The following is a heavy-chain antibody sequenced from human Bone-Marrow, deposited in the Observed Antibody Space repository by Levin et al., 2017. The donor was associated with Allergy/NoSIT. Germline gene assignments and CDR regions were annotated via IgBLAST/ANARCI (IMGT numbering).Heavy chain of an antibody. CDR2: MSYSGSN. J-gene: IGHJ5*02. Sequence: LRLSCTVSGASIRSGDYYWSWIRQHPGKGLEWIGFMSYSGSNFYNPSLKSRLSMSPDTSKNQFSLKLTSVTAADTAVYYCARGVAGGFGWYDPWGQGTPVTVSS. V-gene: IGHV4-31*03. CDR1: GASIRSGDYY. CDR3: ARGVAGGFGWYDP. D-gene: IGHD6-19*01.